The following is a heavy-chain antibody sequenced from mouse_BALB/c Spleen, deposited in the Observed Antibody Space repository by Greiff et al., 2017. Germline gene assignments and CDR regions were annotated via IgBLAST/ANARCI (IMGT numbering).Heavy chain of an antibody. CDR3: ATYGYDAWYFGV. Sequence: VQLKQSGPELVKPGASVKISCKASGYTFTDYNMDWVKQSHGKSLEWIGDINPNNGGTIYNQKFKGKATLTVDKSSSTAYMELRSLTSEDTAVYYCATYGYDAWYFGVWGAGTTVTVAS. J-gene: IGHJ1*01. V-gene: IGHV1-18*01. D-gene: IGHD2-2*01. CDR1: GYTFTDYN. CDR2: INPNNGGT.